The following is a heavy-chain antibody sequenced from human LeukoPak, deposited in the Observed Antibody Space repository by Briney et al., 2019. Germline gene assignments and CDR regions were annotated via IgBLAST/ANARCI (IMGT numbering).Heavy chain of an antibody. Sequence: GGSVKVSCKASGYTFTSYYMHWVRQAPGQGLEWMGIINPSGGSTSYAQKFQGRVTMTRDTSTSTVYMELSSLNSEDAAVYYCARDRDYYGSGSYYNNWFDPWGQGTLVTVSS. J-gene: IGHJ5*02. CDR1: GYTFTSYY. D-gene: IGHD3-10*01. CDR3: ARDRDYYGSGSYYNNWFDP. CDR2: INPSGGST. V-gene: IGHV1-46*01.